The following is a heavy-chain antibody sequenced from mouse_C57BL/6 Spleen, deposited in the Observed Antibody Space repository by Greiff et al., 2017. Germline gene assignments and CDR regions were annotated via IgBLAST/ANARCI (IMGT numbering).Heavy chain of an antibody. CDR2: IDPSDSET. CDR3: ARADYDEVFDY. V-gene: IGHV1-52*01. CDR1: GYTFTSYW. J-gene: IGHJ2*01. D-gene: IGHD2-4*01. Sequence: QVQLQQPGAELVRPGSSVKLSCKASGYTFTSYWMHWVKQRPIQGLEWIGNIDPSDSETHYNQKFKDKATLTVDKSSSTASMQLSSLTSEDSAVYYCARADYDEVFDYWGQGTTLTVSS.